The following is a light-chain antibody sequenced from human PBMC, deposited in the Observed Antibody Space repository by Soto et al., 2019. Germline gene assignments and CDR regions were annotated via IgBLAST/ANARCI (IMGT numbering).Light chain of an antibody. J-gene: IGKJ1*01. V-gene: IGKV3-15*01. CDR3: QQYVHWPPGT. Sequence: EIVVTQSPATLSVSPGERVTLSCRASQSVSSSLAWYQQRPGQAPRLLIYDTSTRAPGIAARFSGSGSGTEFTLTISSLQSEDVAVYYCQQYVHWPPGTFGQGTTVKIK. CDR2: DTS. CDR1: QSVSSS.